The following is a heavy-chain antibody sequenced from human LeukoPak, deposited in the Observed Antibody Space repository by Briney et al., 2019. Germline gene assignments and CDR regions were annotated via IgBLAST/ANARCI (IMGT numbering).Heavy chain of an antibody. Sequence: PSETLSLTCTVSGVSISSYYWSWIRQPPGKGLEWIGYIYYSGSTNYNPSLKSRVTISVDTSKNQFSLKLSSVTAADTAVYYCARGGPGWWVGPYDYWGQGTLVTVSS. CDR2: IYYSGST. D-gene: IGHD2-15*01. V-gene: IGHV4-59*01. CDR1: GVSISSYY. J-gene: IGHJ4*02. CDR3: ARGGPGWWVGPYDY.